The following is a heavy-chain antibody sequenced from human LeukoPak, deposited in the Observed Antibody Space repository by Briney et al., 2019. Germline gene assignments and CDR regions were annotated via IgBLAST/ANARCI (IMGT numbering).Heavy chain of an antibody. J-gene: IGHJ4*02. Sequence: PSETLSLTCAVYGGSFNGYYWNWIRQSPGKGLEWIGEINHSGSANYNPSLESRVTILVDTSKSQVSLKVSSVTAADTAVYYCARSGTYQHSSSYDYWGQGTLITVSS. V-gene: IGHV4-34*01. CDR1: GGSFNGYY. CDR3: ARSGTYQHSSSYDY. CDR2: INHSGSA. D-gene: IGHD3-10*01.